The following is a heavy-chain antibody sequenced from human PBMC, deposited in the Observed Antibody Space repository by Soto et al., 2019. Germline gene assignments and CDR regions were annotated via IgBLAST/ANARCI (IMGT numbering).Heavy chain of an antibody. V-gene: IGHV4-59*08. CDR2: IYYSGST. J-gene: IGHJ4*02. CDR1: GGSISSYY. CDR3: ARIDYHGRYFDY. Sequence: PSETLSLTCTVSGGSISSYYWSWIRQPPGKGLEWIGYIYYSGSTNYNPSLKSRVTISVDTSKNQFSLKLSSVTAADTAVYYWARIDYHGRYFDYWGQGTLVTVSS. D-gene: IGHD4-17*01.